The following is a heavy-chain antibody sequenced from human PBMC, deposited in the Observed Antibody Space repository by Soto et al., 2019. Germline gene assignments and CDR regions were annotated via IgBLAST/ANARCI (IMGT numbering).Heavy chain of an antibody. D-gene: IGHD3-22*01. CDR2: IYYSGST. J-gene: IGHJ4*02. CDR1: GVSISSGGYY. V-gene: IGHV4-31*03. Sequence: PSETLSLTCTVSGVSISSGGYYWTWIRQHPGKGLEWIGHIYYSGSTYYNPSLKSRVSISVDTSKNQFSLKLSSVTAADTAMYYCAREYYYDSCGFDHWGQGTLVTVSS. CDR3: AREYYYDSCGFDH.